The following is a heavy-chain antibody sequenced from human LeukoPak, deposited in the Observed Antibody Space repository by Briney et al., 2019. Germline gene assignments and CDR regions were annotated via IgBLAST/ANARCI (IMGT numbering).Heavy chain of an antibody. J-gene: IGHJ4*02. V-gene: IGHV4-34*01. D-gene: IGHD5-18*01. CDR1: GGSFSGYY. CDR3: ARRRGYSYGFGY. Sequence: SGTLSLTCAVYGGSFSGYYWSWIRQPPGKGLEWIGEINHRGSTNYNPSLKSRVTISVDTSKNQFSLKLSAVTAADTAVYYCARRRGYSYGFGYWGQGTLVTVSS. CDR2: INHRGST.